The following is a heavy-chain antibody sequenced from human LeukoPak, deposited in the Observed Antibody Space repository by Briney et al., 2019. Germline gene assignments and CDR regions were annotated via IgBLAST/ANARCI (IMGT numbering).Heavy chain of an antibody. V-gene: IGHV3-11*01. CDR3: AKGGNWGYYFDY. J-gene: IGHJ4*02. D-gene: IGHD7-27*01. CDR2: ISSSGSTI. CDR1: GFTFSDYY. Sequence: GGSLRLSCAASGFTFSDYYMSWIRQAPGKGLEWVSYISSSGSTIYYADSVKGRFTISRDNSKNTLYLQMNSLRAEDTAVYYCAKGGNWGYYFDYWGQGTLVTVSS.